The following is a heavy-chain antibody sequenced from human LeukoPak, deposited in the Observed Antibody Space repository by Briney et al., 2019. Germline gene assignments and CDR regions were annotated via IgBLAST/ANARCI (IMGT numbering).Heavy chain of an antibody. V-gene: IGHV4-34*01. J-gene: IGHJ4*02. CDR1: GGSFSGYY. D-gene: IGHD2-2*01. CDR2: INHSGST. CDR3: ARGPGVVVPAAMAPKHSVIGY. Sequence: SETLSLTCAVYGGSFSGYYWSWIRQPPGKGLEWIGEINHSGSTNYNPSLKSRVTISVDTSKNQFSLKLSSVTAADTAVYYCARGPGVVVPAAMAPKHSVIGYWGQGTLVTVSS.